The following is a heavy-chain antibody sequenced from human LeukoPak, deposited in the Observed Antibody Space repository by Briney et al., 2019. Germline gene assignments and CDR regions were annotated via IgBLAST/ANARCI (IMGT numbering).Heavy chain of an antibody. J-gene: IGHJ2*01. CDR2: IYHSGST. Sequence: SETLSLTCSVSGFSISSYYWSWVRQPPGKGLEWIGYIYHSGSTKYNPSLRSRVTISVDTSRNQFSLRLNSVSAADTAAYYCARLSYDSRGYYYAFGWYFDLWGRGTLVTVSS. CDR3: ARLSYDSRGYYYAFGWYFDL. CDR1: GFSISSYY. D-gene: IGHD3-22*01. V-gene: IGHV4-59*01.